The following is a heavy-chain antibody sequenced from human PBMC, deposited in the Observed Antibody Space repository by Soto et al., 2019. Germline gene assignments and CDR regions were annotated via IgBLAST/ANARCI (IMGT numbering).Heavy chain of an antibody. CDR2: IHRSDNIM. V-gene: IGHV3-48*03. J-gene: IGHJ4*02. Sequence: EVQLVESGGGLVQPGGSLRLACTVSGFTFSDYEMNWARQAPGKGLEWISWIHRSDNIMYYADSVRGRFTISRDNAKNSLYLQMNSLRAEDTAVYYCATVWSGYSGFVHWGQGTLVTVSS. D-gene: IGHD3-3*01. CDR1: GFTFSDYE. CDR3: ATVWSGYSGFVH.